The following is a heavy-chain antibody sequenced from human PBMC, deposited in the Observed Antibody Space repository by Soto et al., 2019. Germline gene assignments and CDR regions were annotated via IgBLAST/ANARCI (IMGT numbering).Heavy chain of an antibody. CDR3: ARVAGISYYNHMDV. Sequence: QVHLQESGPGLVRPSETLSLTCTVSGVSLKTYYWSWIRLPPGGGLEWIGYIFSSGGPNYNPSLRSRVTMSVETSNNLFSLKMSSVTAADTAVYYCARVAGISYYNHMDVWGKGTTVTVSS. J-gene: IGHJ6*03. D-gene: IGHD1-20*01. CDR1: GVSLKTYY. CDR2: IFSSGGP. V-gene: IGHV4-59*01.